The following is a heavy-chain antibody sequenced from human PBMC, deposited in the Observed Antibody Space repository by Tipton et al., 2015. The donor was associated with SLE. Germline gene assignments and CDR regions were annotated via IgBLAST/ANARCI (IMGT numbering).Heavy chain of an antibody. Sequence: QLVQSGGGVVQPGRSLRLSCAASGFTFNNYGMHWVRQAPGKGLEWVAVISFDGNKIDYADSVKGRFTISRDNAKNTLYLQMNSLRGEDTAVYYCASLYYDFWSGSLDSWGQGTLVTVSS. CDR2: ISFDGNKI. V-gene: IGHV3-30*03. J-gene: IGHJ4*02. CDR3: ASLYYDFWSGSLDS. CDR1: GFTFNNYG. D-gene: IGHD3-3*01.